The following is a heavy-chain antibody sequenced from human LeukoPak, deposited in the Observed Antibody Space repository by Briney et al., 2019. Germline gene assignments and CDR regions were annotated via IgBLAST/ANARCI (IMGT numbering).Heavy chain of an antibody. J-gene: IGHJ6*03. CDR2: IFYTGNT. Sequence: SETLSLTCTVSGYTISRTDYYWGWIRQPPGKPLEWIGSIFYTGNTFDNPSLKSRVTISLDASRNQFSLKLSSVTAADTAVYYCARDRAAADHPAYYYYYYYMDVWGKGTTVTVSS. CDR3: ARDRAAADHPAYYYYYYYMDV. V-gene: IGHV4-39*07. CDR1: GYTISRTDYY. D-gene: IGHD6-13*01.